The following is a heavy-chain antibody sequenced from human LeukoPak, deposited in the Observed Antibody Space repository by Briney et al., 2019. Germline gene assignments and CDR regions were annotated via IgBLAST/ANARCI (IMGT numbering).Heavy chain of an antibody. J-gene: IGHJ4*02. V-gene: IGHV3-30*18. D-gene: IGHD3-3*01. CDR3: AKDTYYDFWSGLDY. CDR1: GFTFSSYG. Sequence: PGGSLRLSCAASGFTFSSYGMHWVRQAPGKGLEWVAVISYDGSNKYYADSVKGRFTISRDNSKNTLYLQMNSLRAEDTAVYYCAKDTYYDFWSGLDYWGQGTLVTVSS. CDR2: ISYDGSNK.